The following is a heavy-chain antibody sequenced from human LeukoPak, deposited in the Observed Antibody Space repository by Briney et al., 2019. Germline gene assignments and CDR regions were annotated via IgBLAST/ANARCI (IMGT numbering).Heavy chain of an antibody. D-gene: IGHD2-15*01. CDR1: GFTFSSYS. J-gene: IGHJ3*02. CDR3: ASFKVAGTQAFDI. CDR2: ISSSSSYI. Sequence: PGGSLRLSCAASGFTFSSYSMNWVRQAPGKGLEWVSSISSSSSYIYYADSVKGRFTISRDNAKNSLYLQMNSLRAEDTAVYYCASFKVAGTQAFDIWGQGTMVTVSS. V-gene: IGHV3-21*01.